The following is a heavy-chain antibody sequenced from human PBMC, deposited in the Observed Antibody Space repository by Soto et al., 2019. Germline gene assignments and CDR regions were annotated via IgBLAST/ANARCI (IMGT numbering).Heavy chain of an antibody. J-gene: IGHJ4*02. Sequence: PSETLSLTCAVYGGSFSGYYWSWIRQPPGKGLEWIGEINHSGSTNYNPSLKSRVTISVDTSKNQFSLKLSSVTAADPAVYYCARVTDSYGSYPLGIWGQGTLVTVSS. CDR3: ARVTDSYGSYPLGI. CDR2: INHSGST. D-gene: IGHD5-18*01. CDR1: GGSFSGYY. V-gene: IGHV4-34*01.